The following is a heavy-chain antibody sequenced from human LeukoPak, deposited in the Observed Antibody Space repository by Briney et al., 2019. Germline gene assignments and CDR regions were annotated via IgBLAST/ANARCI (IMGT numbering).Heavy chain of an antibody. Sequence: ASVTVSCKASGYTFTSYYMHWVRQAPGQGLEWMGLINPSGGSTSYAQKFQGRVTMTKDMSTSTVYMELSSLRSEDTAVYYCARDGSGYCSGGSCYSVGRGYFDYWGQGTLVTVSS. CDR3: ARDGSGYCSGGSCYSVGRGYFDY. J-gene: IGHJ4*02. D-gene: IGHD2-15*01. V-gene: IGHV1-46*01. CDR1: GYTFTSYY. CDR2: INPSGGST.